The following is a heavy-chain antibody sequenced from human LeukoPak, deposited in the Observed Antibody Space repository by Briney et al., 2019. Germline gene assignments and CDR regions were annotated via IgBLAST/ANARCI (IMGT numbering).Heavy chain of an antibody. CDR2: IYYSGNT. CDR3: ARERGDASEGIGYFDY. V-gene: IGHV4-59*12. J-gene: IGHJ4*02. D-gene: IGHD3-10*01. CDR1: GGSISSYY. Sequence: PSETMSLTCTVYGGSISSYYWSWIRQPPGKGLEWIGYIYYSGNTNYNPSLKSRVTISIDTSKNQFSLKLSSVTAADTAVYYCARERGDASEGIGYFDYWGQGTLVTVSS.